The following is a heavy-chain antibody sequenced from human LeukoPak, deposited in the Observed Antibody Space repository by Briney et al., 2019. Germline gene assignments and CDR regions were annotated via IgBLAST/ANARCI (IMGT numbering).Heavy chain of an antibody. D-gene: IGHD3-9*01. Sequence: SETLSLTCTVSGGSISSSSYYWVWLRQPPGKGLEWIGTIYYSGSTNYNPSLRSRVTISVDTSKNQFSLKLSSVAAADTAVYYCARDYDILTGGGWFDPWGQGTLVTVSS. CDR3: ARDYDILTGGGWFDP. V-gene: IGHV4-39*07. J-gene: IGHJ5*02. CDR2: IYYSGST. CDR1: GGSISSSSYY.